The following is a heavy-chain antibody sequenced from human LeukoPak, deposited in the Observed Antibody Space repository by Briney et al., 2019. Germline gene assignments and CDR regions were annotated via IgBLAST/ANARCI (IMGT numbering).Heavy chain of an antibody. CDR3: VKDGDDSGWNYFDY. V-gene: IGHV3-48*03. J-gene: IGHJ4*02. D-gene: IGHD6-19*01. CDR1: GFTFSSCE. Sequence: GGSLRLSCAASGFTFSSCEMKWVRQAPGKGLEWVSYISSTGSTTYYADSVRGRFTISRDNAKTSLYMQMNSLRAEDTAVYYCVKDGDDSGWNYFDYWGQGTLVTVSS. CDR2: ISSTGSTT.